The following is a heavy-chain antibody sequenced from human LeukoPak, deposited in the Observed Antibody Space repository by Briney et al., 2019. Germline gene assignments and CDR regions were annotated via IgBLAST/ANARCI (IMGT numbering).Heavy chain of an antibody. CDR1: GYTFTGYY. CDR3: ARDKYFDYGDNAYFDY. J-gene: IGHJ4*01. CDR2: INPNSGGT. Sequence: GASVMVSCQASGYTFTGYYIHWVRQAPGQGLEWMGWINPNSGGTKYAQKFQGRVTMTRDTSISTAYMELSRLRSDDTAVYYCARDKYFDYGDNAYFDYWGHGDLVTVSS. V-gene: IGHV1-2*02. D-gene: IGHD4-17*01.